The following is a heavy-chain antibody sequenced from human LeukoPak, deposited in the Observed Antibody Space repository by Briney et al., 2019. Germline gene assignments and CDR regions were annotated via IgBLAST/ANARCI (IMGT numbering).Heavy chain of an antibody. V-gene: IGHV4-4*02. CDR1: GGSITNNNW. J-gene: IGHJ4*02. CDR3: ARGRSAYSGSYYWYY. Sequence: ASETLSLTCAVSGGSITNNNWWTWVRQPPGKGLDWIGEIYQSGSTNYNPSLKSRVTISVDTSKNQFSLKLSSVTAADTAVYYCARGRSAYSGSYYWYYWGQGTLVTVSS. D-gene: IGHD1-26*01. CDR2: IYQSGST.